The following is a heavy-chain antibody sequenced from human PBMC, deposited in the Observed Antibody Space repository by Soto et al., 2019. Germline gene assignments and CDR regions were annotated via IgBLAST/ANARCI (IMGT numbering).Heavy chain of an antibody. J-gene: IGHJ4*02. CDR1: GFTFSTYA. CDR2: ISSSAIST. Sequence: EVQLLESGGGLIQPGGSLRLSCAASGFTFSTYAMNWVRQTPGKGLVWVATISSSAISTNYADSVKGRFTISRDNSKNVLYLRMTSLRTEDTAVYFCAKKAYDAVTGHYFDYWGQGTLVTVSS. CDR3: AKKAYDAVTGHYFDY. V-gene: IGHV3-23*01. D-gene: IGHD3-9*01.